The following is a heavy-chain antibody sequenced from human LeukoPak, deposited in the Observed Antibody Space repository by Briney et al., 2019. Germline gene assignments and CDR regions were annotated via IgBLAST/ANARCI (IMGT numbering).Heavy chain of an antibody. Sequence: GGSLRLSCAASGFTFSSYEMNWVRQAPGKGLEWVSYISSSGSTIYYADSVKGRFTISRDNAKNSLYLQMNSLRAGDTAVYYCARDLGLGIDYWGQGTLVTVSS. D-gene: IGHD1-26*01. CDR1: GFTFSSYE. V-gene: IGHV3-48*03. CDR3: ARDLGLGIDY. J-gene: IGHJ4*02. CDR2: ISSSGSTI.